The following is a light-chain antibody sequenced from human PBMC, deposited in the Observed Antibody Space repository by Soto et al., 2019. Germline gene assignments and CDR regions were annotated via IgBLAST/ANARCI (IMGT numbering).Light chain of an antibody. Sequence: QSALTQPASVSGSPGQSITISCTGTSSDVGGYNYVSWYQQHPGKAPKLMIYDVSNRPSGVSNRFSGSKSGNTASLTISGLQAEDEADYCSSYTSSSTPYVFGTGTKLTVL. J-gene: IGLJ1*01. CDR2: DVS. CDR3: SSYTSSSTPYV. CDR1: SSDVGGYNY. V-gene: IGLV2-14*01.